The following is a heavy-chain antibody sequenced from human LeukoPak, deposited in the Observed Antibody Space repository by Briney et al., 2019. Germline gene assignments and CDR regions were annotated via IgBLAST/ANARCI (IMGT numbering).Heavy chain of an antibody. CDR3: TRVDHDFFDY. J-gene: IGHJ4*02. CDR2: IRSNVYGGT. D-gene: IGHD3-3*01. Sequence: GGSLRLSCTTSGFTFGDYAMSWVHQALGKGLEWVSFIRSNVYGGTEYAASVKGRFTISRDDSKSIAYLQMNSLKTEDTAVYYCTRVDHDFFDYWGQGTLVTVFS. CDR1: GFTFGDYA. V-gene: IGHV3-49*04.